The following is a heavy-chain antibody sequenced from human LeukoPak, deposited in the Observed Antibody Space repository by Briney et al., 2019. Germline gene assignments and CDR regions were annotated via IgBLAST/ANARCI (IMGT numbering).Heavy chain of an antibody. Sequence: GGSLRLSCAASGFTVSNNYMTWVRQAPGKGLEWVSVLYNNGITYYADSVKGRFTISRDNSKNTLYLQMNSLRAEDTAVYYCARASPSGYDYWGQGTLVTVSS. D-gene: IGHD3-22*01. CDR2: LYNNGIT. CDR1: GFTVSNNY. V-gene: IGHV3-53*01. J-gene: IGHJ4*02. CDR3: ARASPSGYDY.